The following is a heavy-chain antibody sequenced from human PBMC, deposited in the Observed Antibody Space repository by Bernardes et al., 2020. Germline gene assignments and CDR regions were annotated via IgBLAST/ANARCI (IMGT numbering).Heavy chain of an antibody. J-gene: IGHJ4*02. D-gene: IGHD3-10*01. Sequence: GGSLRLSCAASGFTFSSYAMHWVRQAPGKGLEWVAVISYDGSNKYYADSVKGRFTISRDNSKNTLYLQMNSLRAEDTAVYYCARDENVLLWFRELGGYFDYWGQGTLVTVSS. V-gene: IGHV3-30-3*01. CDR2: ISYDGSNK. CDR1: GFTFSSYA. CDR3: ARDENVLLWFRELGGYFDY.